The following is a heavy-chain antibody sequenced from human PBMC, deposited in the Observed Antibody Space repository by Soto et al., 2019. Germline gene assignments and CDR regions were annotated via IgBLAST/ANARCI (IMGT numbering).Heavy chain of an antibody. V-gene: IGHV4-39*07. Sequence: SETLSLTCTVSGISVSTSDYYWGWVRQPPGKGLDWIGNIYYSGSTFYNPSLRSRVTLSVDTSKNQFSLRLNSVTAADTAVYYCARDAGGPADYWGQGTLVTVSS. J-gene: IGHJ4*02. D-gene: IGHD2-15*01. CDR2: IYYSGST. CDR3: ARDAGGPADY. CDR1: GISVSTSDYY.